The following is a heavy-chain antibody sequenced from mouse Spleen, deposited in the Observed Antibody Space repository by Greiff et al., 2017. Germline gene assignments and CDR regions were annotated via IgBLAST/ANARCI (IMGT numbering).Heavy chain of an antibody. V-gene: IGHV1-50*01. D-gene: IGHD1-2*01. CDR2: IDPSDSYP. Sequence: QVQLQQPGAELVKPGASVKLSCKASGYTFTSYWMQWVKQRPGQGLEWIGEIDPSDSYPNYNQKFKGKATLTVDTSSSTAYMQLSSLTSEDSAVYYCARWTTATGFAYWGQGTLVTVSA. CDR1: GYTFTSYW. J-gene: IGHJ3*01. CDR3: ARWTTATGFAY.